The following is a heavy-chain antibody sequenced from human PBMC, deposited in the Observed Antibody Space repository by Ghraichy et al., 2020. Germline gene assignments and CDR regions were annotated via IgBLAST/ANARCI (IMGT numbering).Heavy chain of an antibody. J-gene: IGHJ4*02. CDR1: GGSFSGFY. CDR3: ARSPSRWTANFDF. D-gene: IGHD2-21*02. CDR2: IDHSGST. Sequence: SETLSLTCAVYGGSFSGFYWNWIRQPPGKGLEWIGEIDHSGSTNYNPSLKSRVTYSVDTSKNQFSLQLMSVTAADTAMYYCARSPSRWTANFDFWGQGVLVTVSS. V-gene: IGHV4-34*01.